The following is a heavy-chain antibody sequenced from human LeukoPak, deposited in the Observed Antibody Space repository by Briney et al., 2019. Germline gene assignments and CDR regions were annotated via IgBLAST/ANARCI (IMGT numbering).Heavy chain of an antibody. CDR3: ASDGAPAIAAAGESGFDP. Sequence: ASVKVSCKASGYTFTGCYMHWVRQAPGQGLEWMGRINPNSGGTNYAQKFQGRVTMTRDTSISTASMELSRLRSDDTAVYYCASDGAPAIAAAGESGFDPWGQGTLVTVSS. D-gene: IGHD6-13*01. J-gene: IGHJ5*02. CDR1: GYTFTGCY. V-gene: IGHV1-2*06. CDR2: INPNSGGT.